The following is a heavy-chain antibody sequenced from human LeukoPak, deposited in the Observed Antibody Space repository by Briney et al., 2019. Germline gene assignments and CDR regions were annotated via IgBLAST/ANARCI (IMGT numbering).Heavy chain of an antibody. D-gene: IGHD6-13*01. J-gene: IGHJ5*02. CDR3: ARGIAAAGFFNWFDP. CDR1: GVSISSYY. Sequence: SETLSLTYTVSGVSISSYYWSWIRQPPGKGLEWIGYIYYSGSTNYNPSLENRVTISVDTSKNQFSQKLSTGIAADTTVFYCARGIAAAGFFNWFDPWGQGTLVTVSS. V-gene: IGHV4-59*08. CDR2: IYYSGST.